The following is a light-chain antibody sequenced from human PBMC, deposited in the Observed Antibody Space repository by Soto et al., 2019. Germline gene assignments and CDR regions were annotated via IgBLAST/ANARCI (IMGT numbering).Light chain of an antibody. V-gene: IGLV2-11*01. CDR1: SSDVGGYDY. CDR3: CSYAGTYTFYV. CDR2: DVT. J-gene: IGLJ1*01. Sequence: QSALTQPRSVSGSPGQSVTISCTGTSSDVGGYDYVSWYQQHPGKAPKLTSYDVTKRPSGVPDRFSGSRSGNTASLTSSGLQAEDGAEYYCCSYAGTYTFYVFGTGTKLT.